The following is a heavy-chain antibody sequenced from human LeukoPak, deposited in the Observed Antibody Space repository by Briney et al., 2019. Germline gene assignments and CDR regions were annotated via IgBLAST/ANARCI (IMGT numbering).Heavy chain of an antibody. Sequence: GGSLRLSCAASGFTVSTNYMSWVRQAPGKGLEWVSVMYRVGSTYYADSVKGRFTISRDDSENTLVLQMNSLTAEDTAFYFCARTIPYGSGRQRPGKYYFDYWGQGTLVTVSS. CDR2: MYRVGST. CDR1: GFTVSTNY. J-gene: IGHJ4*02. V-gene: IGHV3-53*01. CDR3: ARTIPYGSGRQRPGKYYFDY. D-gene: IGHD3-10*01.